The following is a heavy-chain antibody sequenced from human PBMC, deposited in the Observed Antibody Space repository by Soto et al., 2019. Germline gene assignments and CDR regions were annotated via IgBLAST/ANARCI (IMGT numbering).Heavy chain of an antibody. CDR1: GFTFSSYA. Sequence: GGSLRLSCAAPGFTFSSYAMSWVRQAPGKGLEWVSAISGSGGSTYYADSVKGRFTISRDNSKNTLYLQMNSLRAEDTAVYYCASAAREYYYYGMDVWGQGTTVTVSS. CDR3: ASAAREYYYYGMDV. V-gene: IGHV3-23*01. J-gene: IGHJ6*02. CDR2: ISGSGGST.